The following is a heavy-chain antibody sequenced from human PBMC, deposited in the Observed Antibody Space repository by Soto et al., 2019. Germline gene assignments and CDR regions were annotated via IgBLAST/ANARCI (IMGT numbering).Heavy chain of an antibody. Sequence: EVQLLESGGGLVQPGGSLRLSCAASGFTFSSYAISWVRQAPGKGLEWVSAISATGDRPYYAGSVKGRFTISRDNSKNTLYLQMNSLRAEDTAVYYCAKDGGSALFYFDYWGQGTLVTVSS. V-gene: IGHV3-23*01. CDR3: AKDGGSALFYFDY. D-gene: IGHD3-16*01. J-gene: IGHJ4*02. CDR2: ISATGDRP. CDR1: GFTFSSYA.